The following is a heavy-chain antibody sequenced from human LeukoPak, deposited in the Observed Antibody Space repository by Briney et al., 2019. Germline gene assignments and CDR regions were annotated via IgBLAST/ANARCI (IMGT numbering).Heavy chain of an antibody. J-gene: IGHJ5*02. Sequence: PGGSLRLSCAASGFTFSSYSMNWVRQAPGKGLEWIGEIYHSGSTNYNPSLKSRVTISVDKSKNQFSLKLSSVTAADTAVYYCARDTFASQFDPWGQGTLVTVSS. CDR3: ARDTFASQFDP. CDR1: GFTFSSYSM. V-gene: IGHV4-4*02. CDR2: IYHSGST.